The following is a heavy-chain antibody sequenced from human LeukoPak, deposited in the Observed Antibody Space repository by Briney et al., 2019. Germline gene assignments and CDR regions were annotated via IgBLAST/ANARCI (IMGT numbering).Heavy chain of an antibody. D-gene: IGHD3-9*01. CDR3: ARSYYDILTGYYLFDY. J-gene: IGHJ4*02. Sequence: ASVKVSCKASGYTFTGYYMHWVRQAPGQGLEWMGRINPNSGGTNYPQKFQGRVTMTRDTSISTAYMELSRLRSDDTAVYYCARSYYDILTGYYLFDYWGQGTLVTVSS. CDR2: INPNSGGT. V-gene: IGHV1-2*06. CDR1: GYTFTGYY.